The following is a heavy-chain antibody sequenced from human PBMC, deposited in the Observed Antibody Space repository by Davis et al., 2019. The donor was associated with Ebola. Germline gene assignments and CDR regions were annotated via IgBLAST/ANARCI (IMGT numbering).Heavy chain of an antibody. J-gene: IGHJ4*02. CDR2: IYSGGST. V-gene: IGHV3-53*01. CDR3: ARYYYGSESSRQFDL. CDR1: GFTVSSNY. Sequence: GGSLRLSCAASGFTVSSNYMSWVRQAPGKGLEWVSVIYSGGSTYYADSVKGRFTISRDNSKNTLYLQMNSLRAEDTAIYYCARYYYGSESSRQFDLWGQGTLVTVSS. D-gene: IGHD3-10*01.